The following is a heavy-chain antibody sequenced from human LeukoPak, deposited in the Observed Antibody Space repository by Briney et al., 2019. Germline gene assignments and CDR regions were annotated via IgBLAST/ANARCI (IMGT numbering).Heavy chain of an antibody. CDR1: GGSFSGYY. D-gene: IGHD5-24*01. Sequence: SETLSLTCAVYGGSFSGYYWSWVRQPPGKGLEWIGEINHSGSTNYNPSLKSRVTISVDTSKNQFSLKLSSVTAADTAVYYCARGGRWPYDYWGQGTLVTVSS. CDR2: INHSGST. CDR3: ARGGRWPYDY. J-gene: IGHJ4*02. V-gene: IGHV4-34*01.